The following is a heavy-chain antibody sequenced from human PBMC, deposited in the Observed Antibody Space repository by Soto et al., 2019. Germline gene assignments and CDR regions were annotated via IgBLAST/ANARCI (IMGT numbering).Heavy chain of an antibody. J-gene: IGHJ4*02. V-gene: IGHV3-66*01. CDR1: GFTDSSNY. D-gene: IGHD2-2*01. CDR3: ARDLYGVDVTPADTNY. Sequence: VHLVESGGGLIQPGGSLRLSCAASGFTDSSNYMSWVRQAPGKGLEWVSVIYDGGSTFYADSVKGRFTISSDNSKNTLYLEMNYLRAEDTAVYYCARDLYGVDVTPADTNYCGQGILVTVSS. CDR2: IYDGGST.